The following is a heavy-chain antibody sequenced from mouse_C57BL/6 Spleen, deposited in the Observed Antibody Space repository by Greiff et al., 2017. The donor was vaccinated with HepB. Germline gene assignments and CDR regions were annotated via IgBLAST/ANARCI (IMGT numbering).Heavy chain of an antibody. CDR1: GYSFTGYY. CDR3: ARGLRFAY. D-gene: IGHD2-2*01. CDR2: INPSTGGT. Sequence: EVQLQQSGPELVKPGASVKISCKASGYSFTGYYMNWVKQSPEKSLEWIGEINPSTGGTTYNQKFKAKATLTVDKSSSTADMQLKSLTSEDSAVYYCARGLRFAYWGQGTLVTVSA. V-gene: IGHV1-42*01. J-gene: IGHJ3*01.